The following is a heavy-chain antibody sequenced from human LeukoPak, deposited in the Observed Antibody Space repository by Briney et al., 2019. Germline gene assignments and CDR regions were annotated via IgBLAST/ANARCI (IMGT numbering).Heavy chain of an antibody. J-gene: IGHJ5*02. CDR2: IYPGDSDT. CDR3: VRLCCPHSSGYYYGLAWFDP. D-gene: IGHD3-22*01. CDR1: RYFFTSYW. V-gene: IGHV5-51*01. Sequence: GESLKISCTASRYFFTSYWIGWVRQMPGKGLEWMGMIYPGDSDTRYSPSFQGQVTISADKSISTAYLQWSSLEASDTATYYCVRLCCPHSSGYYYGLAWFDPWGQGTRVTVSS.